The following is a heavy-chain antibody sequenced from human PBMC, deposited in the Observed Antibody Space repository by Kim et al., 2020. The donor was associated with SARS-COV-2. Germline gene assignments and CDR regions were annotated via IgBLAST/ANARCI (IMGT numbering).Heavy chain of an antibody. J-gene: IGHJ3*02. CDR1: GGTFSSYA. CDR2: IIPILGIA. Sequence: SVKVSCKASGGTFSSYAISWVRQAPGQGLEWMGRIIPILGIANYAQKFQGRVTITADKSTSTAYMELSSLRSEDTAVYYCARDYYDSSGPLTYDAFDIWGQGTMVTVSS. V-gene: IGHV1-69*04. CDR3: ARDYYDSSGPLTYDAFDI. D-gene: IGHD3-22*01.